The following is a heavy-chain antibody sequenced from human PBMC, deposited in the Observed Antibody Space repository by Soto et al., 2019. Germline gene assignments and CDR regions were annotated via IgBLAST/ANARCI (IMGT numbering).Heavy chain of an antibody. D-gene: IGHD3-16*02. V-gene: IGHV3-33*01. Sequence: GGSLRLSCAASGFTFSSYGMHWVRQAPGKGLEWVAVIWYDGSNKYYADSVKGRFTISRDNSKNTLYLQMNSLRAEDTAVYYCAGTLGELSFSFDYWGQGTLVTVYS. CDR3: AGTLGELSFSFDY. CDR1: GFTFSSYG. J-gene: IGHJ4*02. CDR2: IWYDGSNK.